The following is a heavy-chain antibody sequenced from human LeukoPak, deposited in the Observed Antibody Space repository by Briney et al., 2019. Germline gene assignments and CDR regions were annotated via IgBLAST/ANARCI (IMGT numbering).Heavy chain of an antibody. J-gene: IGHJ4*02. Sequence: ASVKVSCKASGYTFTSYDINWVRQATGQGLEWMGWMNPNSGNTGYAQKFQGRVTMTRNTSISTAYMDLSSLRSEDTAVYYCARKGRNSSGWSPFDYWGQGSLVPVSS. V-gene: IGHV1-8*01. CDR2: MNPNSGNT. D-gene: IGHD6-19*01. CDR3: ARKGRNSSGWSPFDY. CDR1: GYTFTSYD.